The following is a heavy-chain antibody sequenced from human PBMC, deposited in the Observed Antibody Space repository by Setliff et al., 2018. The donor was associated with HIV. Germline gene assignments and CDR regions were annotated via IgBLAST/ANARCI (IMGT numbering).Heavy chain of an antibody. D-gene: IGHD2-2*01. CDR3: AKAGRGDIVVVPAARAPNS. J-gene: IGHJ4*02. V-gene: IGHV3-53*01. CDR2: IYSGGST. CDR1: GFTVSSNY. Sequence: GGSLRLSCAASGFTVSSNYMSWVRQAPGKGLEWVSVIYSGGSTYYADSVKGRFTISRHNSKNTLYLQMDSLRAEDTAVYYYAKAGRGDIVVVPAARAPNSWGQGILVTVSS.